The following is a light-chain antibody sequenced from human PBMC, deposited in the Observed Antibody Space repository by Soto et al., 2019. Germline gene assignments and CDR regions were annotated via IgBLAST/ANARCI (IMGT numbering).Light chain of an antibody. Sequence: EIVLTKSPATLYLSPGERATLSCRASQSVSSYLAWYQQKPGQAPRLLIYDASNRATGIPARFSGSGSGTDFTLTISRLEPEGFAVYYFQQRSNWPRTLGQGTKLEIK. CDR1: QSVSSY. V-gene: IGKV3-11*01. J-gene: IGKJ2*01. CDR3: QQRSNWPRT. CDR2: DAS.